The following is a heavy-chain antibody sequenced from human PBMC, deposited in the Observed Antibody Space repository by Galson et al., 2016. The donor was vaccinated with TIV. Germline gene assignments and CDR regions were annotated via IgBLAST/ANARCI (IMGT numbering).Heavy chain of an antibody. V-gene: IGHV1-18*04. J-gene: IGHJ6*02. CDR3: TRARGSMTMILVVDYYFGMDV. D-gene: IGHD3-22*01. CDR2: ISAYSGDT. Sequence: SVKVSCKASGYTFSKYGVSWVRQAPGQGLEWMGWISAYSGDTNYAQKLQGRVTMTTDTSTTTAYMDLRSLRSDDKAVYYCTRARGSMTMILVVDYYFGMDVWGQGTTVTVSS. CDR1: GYTFSKYG.